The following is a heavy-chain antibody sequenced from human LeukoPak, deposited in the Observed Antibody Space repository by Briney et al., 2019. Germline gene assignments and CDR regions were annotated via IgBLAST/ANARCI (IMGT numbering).Heavy chain of an antibody. D-gene: IGHD5-12*01. CDR3: AKLPKTTVAMITVDY. CDR1: GFTFSSYG. Sequence: GGSLRLSCAASGFTFSSYGMHWVRQAPGKGLEWVAVISYDGSNKYYADSVKGRFTISRDNSKNTLYLQMNSLRAEDTAVYYCAKLPKTTVAMITVDYWGQGTLVTVSS. CDR2: ISYDGSNK. J-gene: IGHJ4*02. V-gene: IGHV3-30*18.